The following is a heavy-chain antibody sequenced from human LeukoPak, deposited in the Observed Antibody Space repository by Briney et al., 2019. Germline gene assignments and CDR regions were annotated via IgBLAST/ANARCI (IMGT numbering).Heavy chain of an antibody. D-gene: IGHD3-22*01. CDR1: GYTFTSYD. V-gene: IGHV1-8*01. CDR3: ARGNYYDSSGYYYELAPDY. Sequence: ASVKVSCKASGYTFTSYDSNWVRQATGQGLEWMGWMNPNSGNTGYAQKFQGRVTMTRNISISTAYMALSSLRSEDTAVYYCARGNYYDSSGYYYELAPDYWGQGTLDTVSS. J-gene: IGHJ4*02. CDR2: MNPNSGNT.